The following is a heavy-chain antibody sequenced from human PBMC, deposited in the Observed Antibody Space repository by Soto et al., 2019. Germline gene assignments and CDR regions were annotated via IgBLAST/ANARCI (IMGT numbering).Heavy chain of an antibody. D-gene: IGHD6-13*01. V-gene: IGHV1-69*13. Sequence: SVKVSCKASGGTFSSYAISWVRQAPGQGLEWMGGIIPIFGTANYAQKFQGRVTITADESTSTAYMELSSLRSEDTAVYYCARGPGAAAAYNWFDPWGQGTLVTVSS. CDR2: IIPIFGTA. J-gene: IGHJ5*02. CDR3: ARGPGAAAAYNWFDP. CDR1: GGTFSSYA.